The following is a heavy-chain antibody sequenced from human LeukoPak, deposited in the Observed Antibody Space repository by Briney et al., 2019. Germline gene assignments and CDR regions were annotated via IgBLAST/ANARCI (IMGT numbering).Heavy chain of an antibody. CDR2: IYHSGST. J-gene: IGHJ6*02. CDR3: ARDVLRYFDWSLAGYGMDV. V-gene: IGHV4-4*02. CDR1: GGSISSSNW. D-gene: IGHD3-9*01. Sequence: SETLSLTCAVSGGSISSSNWWSWVRQPPGKGLEWIGEIYHSGSTNYNPSLKSRVTISVDKSKNQFSLKLSSVTAADTAVYYCARDVLRYFDWSLAGYGMDVWGQGTTVTVSS.